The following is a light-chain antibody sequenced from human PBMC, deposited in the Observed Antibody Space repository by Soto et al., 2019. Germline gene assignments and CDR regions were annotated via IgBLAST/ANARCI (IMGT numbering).Light chain of an antibody. CDR3: MQALQTPIT. V-gene: IGKV2-28*01. CDR1: PSLLHSSGYKY. CDR2: LGS. J-gene: IGKJ5*01. Sequence: EIVMTQSPLFLPVTPGEPASISCRSSPSLLHSSGYKYLDWYLQKPGQSPQLLISLGSIRASGVPDRFSGSGSGTDFTLKISRVEAEDVGVYYCMQALQTPITFGQGTRLEIK.